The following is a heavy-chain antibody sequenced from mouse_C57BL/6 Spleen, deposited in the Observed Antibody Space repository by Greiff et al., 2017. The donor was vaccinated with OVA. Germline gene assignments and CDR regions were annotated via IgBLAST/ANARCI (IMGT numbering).Heavy chain of an antibody. J-gene: IGHJ2*01. CDR1: GFTFSSYA. Sequence: EVQVVESGGGLVKPGGSLKLSCAASGFTFSSYAMSWVRQTPEKRLEWVATISDGGSYTYYPDNVKGRFTISRDNAKNTLYLQMSHLKSEDTAMYYCARDRDYDGFDYWGQGTTLTVSS. CDR3: ARDRDYDGFDY. D-gene: IGHD2-4*01. V-gene: IGHV5-4*01. CDR2: ISDGGSYT.